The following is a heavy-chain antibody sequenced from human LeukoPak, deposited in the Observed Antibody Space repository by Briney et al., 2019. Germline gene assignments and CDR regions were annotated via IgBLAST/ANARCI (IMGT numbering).Heavy chain of an antibody. Sequence: TSVKVSCKASGYTFTAHHIHWVRQAPGQGLEWMGWLNPNRGGTNYAQKFQGRVTMTRDTSISTAYMELNSLRSDDTAVYYCARVDANTWYGKIDYWGQGTLVTVSS. CDR1: GYTFTAHH. D-gene: IGHD6-13*01. J-gene: IGHJ4*02. CDR2: LNPNRGGT. V-gene: IGHV1-2*02. CDR3: ARVDANTWYGKIDY.